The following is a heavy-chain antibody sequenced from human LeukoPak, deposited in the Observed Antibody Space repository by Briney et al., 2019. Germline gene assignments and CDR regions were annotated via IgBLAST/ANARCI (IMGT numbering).Heavy chain of an antibody. CDR3: ARHSRDSITMVRGVIRDNWFDP. CDR1: GGSISSYY. V-gene: IGHV4-34*01. Sequence: PSETLSLTCTVSGGSISSYYWSWIRQPPGKGLEWIGEINHSGSTNYNPSLKSRVTISVDTSKNQFSLKLSSVTAADTAVYYCARHSRDSITMVRGVIRDNWFDPWGQGTLVTVSS. CDR2: INHSGST. J-gene: IGHJ5*02. D-gene: IGHD3-10*01.